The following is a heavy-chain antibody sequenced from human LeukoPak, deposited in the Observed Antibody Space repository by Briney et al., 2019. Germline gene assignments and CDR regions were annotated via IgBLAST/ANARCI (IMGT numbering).Heavy chain of an antibody. CDR3: ARELGHFTMVRGG. D-gene: IGHD3-10*01. CDR2: IIPILDVA. V-gene: IGHV1-69*04. CDR1: GGTSTTYT. J-gene: IGHJ4*02. Sequence: GASVKVSCKASGGTSTTYTISWVRQSPGQGFEWMGRIIPILDVANYAQKFQGRVTITADKSTSTVYMELSSLRSEDTAVYYCARELGHFTMVRGGWGQGTLVTVSS.